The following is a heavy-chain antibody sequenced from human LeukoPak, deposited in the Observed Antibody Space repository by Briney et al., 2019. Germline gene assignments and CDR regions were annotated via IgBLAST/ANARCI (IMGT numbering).Heavy chain of an antibody. CDR3: ARELRWIDN. V-gene: IGHV4-59*01. CDR1: GGSLIGYY. CDR2: VYYGGST. J-gene: IGHJ4*02. D-gene: IGHD5-24*01. Sequence: SETLSLTCAVFGGSLIGYYRNWIRQTPGKGLEWIGSVYYGGSTNYHPSLKSRVTMSLDTSKNQFSLKMTSVTAADTAVYYCARELRWIDNWGQGTLVTVSS.